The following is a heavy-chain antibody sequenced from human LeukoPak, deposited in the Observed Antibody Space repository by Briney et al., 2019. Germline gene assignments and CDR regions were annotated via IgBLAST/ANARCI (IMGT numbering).Heavy chain of an antibody. Sequence: GASVKVSCKTSGYTFSSYYMHWVRQAPGQGFEWMGIINPSGGSTNYAQKFQGRVTMTRDMSTSTVYMELSSLRSEDTAVYYCARGPSGGYFPFDYWGQGTLVTVSS. V-gene: IGHV1-46*01. J-gene: IGHJ4*02. D-gene: IGHD1-26*01. CDR2: INPSGGST. CDR1: GYTFSSYY. CDR3: ARGPSGGYFPFDY.